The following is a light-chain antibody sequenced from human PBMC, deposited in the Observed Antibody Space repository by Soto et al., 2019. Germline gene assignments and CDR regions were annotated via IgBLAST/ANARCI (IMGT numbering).Light chain of an antibody. CDR2: EVT. J-gene: IGLJ1*01. V-gene: IGLV2-14*01. CDR1: SSDVGDYNY. CDR3: SSYTGSSLV. Sequence: QAASVSGSPGQSITISCTGTSSDVGDYNYVSWYRQHPGKAPKLMIYEVTNRPSGVSNRFSGSKSDNTASLTISGLQAEDEGDYYCSSYTGSSLVFGAGTKLTVL.